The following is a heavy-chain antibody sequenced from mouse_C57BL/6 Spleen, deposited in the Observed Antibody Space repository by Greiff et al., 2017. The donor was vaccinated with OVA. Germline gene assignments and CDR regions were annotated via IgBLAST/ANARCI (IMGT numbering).Heavy chain of an antibody. CDR2: INPNNGGT. V-gene: IGHV1-26*01. CDR3: ARSPPIYYYGSSPLYYAMDY. J-gene: IGHJ4*01. D-gene: IGHD1-1*01. Sequence: EVQLQQSGPELVKPGASVKISCKASGYTFTDYYMNWVKQSHGKSLEWIGDINPNNGGTSYNQKFKGKGKLTVDKSSSTAYMELRSLTSEVSAVYYCARSPPIYYYGSSPLYYAMDYWGQGTSVTVSS. CDR1: GYTFTDYY.